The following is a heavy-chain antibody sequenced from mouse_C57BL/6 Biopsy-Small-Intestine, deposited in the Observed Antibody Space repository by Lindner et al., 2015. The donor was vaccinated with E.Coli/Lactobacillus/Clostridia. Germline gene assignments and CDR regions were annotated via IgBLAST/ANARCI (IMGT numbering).Heavy chain of an antibody. V-gene: IGHV1-39*01. CDR2: IYPYYGTT. Sequence: VQLQESGAEVVKPGASVRISCKASGYSFTGYNMNWVKQSRGKSLEWLGNIYPYYGTTSYNQKFKGKATLTVDKSSSTAYMELNSLTSEDSAVYYCAVYYSNSGYNYAMDYWGQGTSVTVSS. D-gene: IGHD2-5*01. J-gene: IGHJ4*01. CDR1: GYSFTGYN. CDR3: AVYYSNSGYNYAMDY.